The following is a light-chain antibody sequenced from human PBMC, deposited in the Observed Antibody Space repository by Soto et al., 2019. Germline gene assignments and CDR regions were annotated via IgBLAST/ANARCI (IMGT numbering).Light chain of an antibody. CDR1: SSDVGGYNY. CDR3: SSYTTSGTYV. J-gene: IGLJ1*01. V-gene: IGLV2-14*01. CDR2: EVS. Sequence: QSVLTQPASVSGSPGQSITISCTGTSSDVGGYNYVSWYQQHPGKALKLMISEVSHRPSGVSTRFSGSKSGNTASLTISGLQAEDEADYYCSSYTTSGTYVFGAGTKVTVL.